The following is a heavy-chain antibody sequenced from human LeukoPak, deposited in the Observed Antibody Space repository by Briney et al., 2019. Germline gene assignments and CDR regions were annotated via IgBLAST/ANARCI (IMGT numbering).Heavy chain of an antibody. CDR2: IYSGGST. Sequence: PGGSLRLSCAASGFTVSSNYMSWVRRAPGKGLEWVSVIYSGGSTYYADSVKGRFTISRDNSKNTLYLQMNSLRAEDTAVYYCARGIRYFDWLPHSWGQGTLVTVSS. CDR1: GFTVSSNY. D-gene: IGHD3-9*01. J-gene: IGHJ4*02. CDR3: ARGIRYFDWLPHS. V-gene: IGHV3-53*01.